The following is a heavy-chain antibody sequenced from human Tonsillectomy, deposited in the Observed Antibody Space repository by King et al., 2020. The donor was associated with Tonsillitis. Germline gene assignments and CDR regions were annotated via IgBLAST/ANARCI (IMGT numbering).Heavy chain of an antibody. CDR2: ISSSSSYI. Sequence: QLVQSGGGLVKPGGSLRLSCAASGFTFSSYSMNWVRQAPGKGLEWVSSISSSSSYIYYADSLKGRFTISRDNAKNSLYLQMNSLRAEATAVYYCATNQYYYDSSGYYFFDYWGQGTLVTVSS. D-gene: IGHD3-22*01. V-gene: IGHV3-21*01. CDR3: ATNQYYYDSSGYYFFDY. CDR1: GFTFSSYS. J-gene: IGHJ4*02.